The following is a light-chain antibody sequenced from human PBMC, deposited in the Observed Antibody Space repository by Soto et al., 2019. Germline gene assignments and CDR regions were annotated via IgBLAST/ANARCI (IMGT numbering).Light chain of an antibody. CDR1: QGIGNN. J-gene: IGKJ3*01. Sequence: DIQMTQSPSSLSASVGDRVTITCRASQGIGNNLGWYQQKAGKAPQRLISATSRLESGVPSTFSGSGSGTEFILTISSLQPEDFATYYCLQHNTFPFTFGPGTKVDIK. CDR3: LQHNTFPFT. CDR2: ATS. V-gene: IGKV1-17*01.